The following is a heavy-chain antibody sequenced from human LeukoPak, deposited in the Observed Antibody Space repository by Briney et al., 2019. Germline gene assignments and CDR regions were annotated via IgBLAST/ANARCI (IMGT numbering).Heavy chain of an antibody. D-gene: IGHD4-17*01. Sequence: GASVKLSCKASGGTFSSYAISWVRQAPGQGLECMGGIIPIFGTANYAQKFQGRVTITADESTSTAYMELSSLRSEDTAVYYCARARGVTTTHFDYWGQGTLVTVSS. CDR1: GGTFSSYA. CDR3: ARARGVTTTHFDY. J-gene: IGHJ4*02. V-gene: IGHV1-69*01. CDR2: IIPIFGTA.